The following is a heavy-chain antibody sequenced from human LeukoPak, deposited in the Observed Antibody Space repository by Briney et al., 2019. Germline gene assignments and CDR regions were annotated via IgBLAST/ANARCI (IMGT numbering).Heavy chain of an antibody. Sequence: PSETLSLTCAVYGGPFSGYYWSWIRQPPGKGLEWIGEINHSGSTNYNPSLKSRVTISVDTSKNQFSLKLSSVTAADTAVYYCARAPGYSSSSGGLDPWGQGTLVTVSS. D-gene: IGHD6-6*01. CDR1: GGPFSGYY. CDR3: ARAPGYSSSSGGLDP. J-gene: IGHJ5*02. V-gene: IGHV4-34*01. CDR2: INHSGST.